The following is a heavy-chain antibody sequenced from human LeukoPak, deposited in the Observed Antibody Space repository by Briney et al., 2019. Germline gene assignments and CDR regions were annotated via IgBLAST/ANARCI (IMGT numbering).Heavy chain of an antibody. CDR2: ISAYNGNT. Sequence: ASVKVSCKASGYTFTSYGISWVRQAPGQGLEWMGWISAYNGNTNYAQKLQGRVTMTTDTSTSTAYMELRSLRSDDTAVYYCARGDNYDNSGYYEYFQYWGQGTLVTVSS. V-gene: IGHV1-18*01. CDR1: GYTFTSYG. J-gene: IGHJ1*01. D-gene: IGHD3-22*01. CDR3: ARGDNYDNSGYYEYFQY.